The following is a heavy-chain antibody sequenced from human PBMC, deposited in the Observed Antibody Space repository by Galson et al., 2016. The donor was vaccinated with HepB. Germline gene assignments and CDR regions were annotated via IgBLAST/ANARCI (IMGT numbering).Heavy chain of an antibody. V-gene: IGHV3-23*01. D-gene: IGHD3-9*01. CDR2: ISGSADHT. CDR1: GFTFSNYA. J-gene: IGHJ4*02. Sequence: SLRLSCAASGFTFSNYAMSWVRQVPEKGLEWVSAISGSADHTYYADSVKGRFTISRDNSKNTLYLQMNRLRAADTAVYYCARGRVYDISTGRIGTAFDYWGQGTLVSVSS. CDR3: ARGRVYDISTGRIGTAFDY.